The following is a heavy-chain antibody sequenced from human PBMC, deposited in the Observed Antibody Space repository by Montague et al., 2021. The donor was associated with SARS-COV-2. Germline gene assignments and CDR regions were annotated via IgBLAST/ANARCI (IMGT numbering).Heavy chain of an antibody. D-gene: IGHD3-3*01. V-gene: IGHV4-59*12. J-gene: IGHJ6*02. Sequence: SETLSLTCTVSGGSISPYYWSWIRQSPGKGLECIGYTSYSWSTDYNPSLKSRVTISMDTSKKHFSLKLSSVTAADTAVYYCARWGEYYDSPYYYYAMDVWGQGTTVTVSS. CDR1: GGSISPYY. CDR3: ARWGEYYDSPYYYYAMDV. CDR2: TSYSWST.